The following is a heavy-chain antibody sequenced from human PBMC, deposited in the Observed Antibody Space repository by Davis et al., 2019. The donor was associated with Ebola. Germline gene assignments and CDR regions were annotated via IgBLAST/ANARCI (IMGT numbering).Heavy chain of an antibody. CDR2: IYYSGST. CDR3: ASGSNDGSDY. CDR1: GGSISSGGYY. J-gene: IGHJ4*02. V-gene: IGHV4-31*03. Sequence: MPSETLSLTCTVSGGSISSGGYYWSWIRQHPGKGLEGIGYIYYSGSTYYNPSLKSRVTISVDTSKNQFSLKLSSVTAADTAVYYCASGSNDGSDYWGQGTLVTVSS. D-gene: IGHD1-1*01.